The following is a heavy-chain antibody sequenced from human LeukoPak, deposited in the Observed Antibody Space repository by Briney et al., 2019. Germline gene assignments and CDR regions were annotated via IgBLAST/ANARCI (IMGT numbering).Heavy chain of an antibody. CDR1: GGSISSGGYY. D-gene: IGHD2-21*02. J-gene: IGHJ5*02. V-gene: IGHV4-31*03. Sequence: SQTLSLTCTVSGGSISSGGYYWSWIRQHPGKGLEWIGYIYYSGSTYYNPPLKSRVTISVDTSKNQFSLKLSSVTAADTAVYYCARGWAPQRSSYCGGDCYPTEYNWFDPWGQGTLVTVSS. CDR2: IYYSGST. CDR3: ARGWAPQRSSYCGGDCYPTEYNWFDP.